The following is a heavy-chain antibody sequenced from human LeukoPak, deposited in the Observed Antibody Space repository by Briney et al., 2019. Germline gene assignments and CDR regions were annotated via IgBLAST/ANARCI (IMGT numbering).Heavy chain of an antibody. D-gene: IGHD3-22*01. V-gene: IGHV4-30-2*01. CDR2: IYHSGST. CDR1: GGSISSGGYS. CDR3: ARYYDSSGYYYPLDY. J-gene: IGHJ4*02. Sequence: SQTLSLTCAVSGGSISSGGYSWSWIRQPPGKGLEWIGYIYHSGSTYYNPSLKSRVTISVDRSKNQFSLKLSSVTAADTAVYYCARYYDSSGYYYPLDYWGQGTLVTVSS.